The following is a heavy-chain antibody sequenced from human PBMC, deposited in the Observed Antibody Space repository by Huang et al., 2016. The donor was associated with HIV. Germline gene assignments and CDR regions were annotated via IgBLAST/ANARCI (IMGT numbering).Heavy chain of an antibody. CDR2: INHAGVT. D-gene: IGHD3-16*01. CDR1: GGSFSGYF. Sequence: QVQLEQWGAGLLKPSATLSLTCAVYGGSFSGYFWNWIRQSPGKGLEWLGQINHAGVTDYNPALKSRATISVDTSKNQFSLKLTSVTAADTAIYYCAREIMISFGGPFDSWGHGNLVTVSS. CDR3: AREIMISFGGPFDS. V-gene: IGHV4-34*02. J-gene: IGHJ5*01.